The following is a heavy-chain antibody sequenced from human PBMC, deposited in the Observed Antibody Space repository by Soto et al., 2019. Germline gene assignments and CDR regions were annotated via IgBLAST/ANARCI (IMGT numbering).Heavy chain of an antibody. CDR3: AKGGTTATTRGVLTY. Sequence: ASVKVSCKASGYTFTSYGISWVRQAPGQGLEWMGWISAYNGNTNYAQKLQGRVTMTTDTSTSTAYMELRSLRSDDTAVYYCAKGGTTATTRGVLTYWGQGTLVTVSS. V-gene: IGHV1-18*01. J-gene: IGHJ4*02. CDR1: GYTFTSYG. CDR2: ISAYNGNT. D-gene: IGHD4-17*01.